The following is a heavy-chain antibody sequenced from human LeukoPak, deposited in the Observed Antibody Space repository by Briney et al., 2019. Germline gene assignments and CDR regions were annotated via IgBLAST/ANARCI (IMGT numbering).Heavy chain of an antibody. CDR2: KNPNSGNT. CDR1: GYTFTSYD. CDR3: ARTPVEMATISGYFDY. D-gene: IGHD5-24*01. V-gene: IGHV1-8*01. Sequence: GASVKVSCKASGYTFTSYDINWVRQATGQGLEWIGWKNPNSGNTGYAQKFQGRVTMTRNTSISTAYMELSSLRSEDTAVYYCARTPVEMATISGYFDYWGQGTLVTVSS. J-gene: IGHJ4*02.